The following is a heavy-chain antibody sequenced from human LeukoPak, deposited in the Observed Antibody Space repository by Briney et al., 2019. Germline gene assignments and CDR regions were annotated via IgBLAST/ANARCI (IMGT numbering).Heavy chain of an antibody. CDR3: ARGQSSSWSSWYYFDY. CDR2: IYDSGSA. V-gene: IGHV4-39*01. D-gene: IGHD6-13*01. CDR1: GGSISRNNYY. Sequence: SETLSLTCTVSGGSISRNNYYCAWIRQTPGKGLEWIGIIYDSGSAYYNPSLKSRVTIFVDASENQFSLNLRSVTAADTAVYYCARGQSSSWSSWYYFDYWGQGTLVTVSS. J-gene: IGHJ4*02.